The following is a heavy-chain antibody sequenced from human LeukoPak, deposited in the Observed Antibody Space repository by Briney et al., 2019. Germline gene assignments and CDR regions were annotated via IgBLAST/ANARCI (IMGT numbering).Heavy chain of an antibody. CDR2: ISSSSSFI. CDR3: ARDVLIAADGVIRLDAFDI. J-gene: IGHJ3*02. V-gene: IGHV3-21*01. D-gene: IGHD6-13*01. Sequence: PGGTLRLSCAASGFTFSSYNMNWVRQTPGKGLEWVSSISSSSSFIYYADSVKGRFTISRANAKNSLYLQMNSLRAEAPAVYYCARDVLIAADGVIRLDAFDIWGQGTVVTVSS. CDR1: GFTFSSYN.